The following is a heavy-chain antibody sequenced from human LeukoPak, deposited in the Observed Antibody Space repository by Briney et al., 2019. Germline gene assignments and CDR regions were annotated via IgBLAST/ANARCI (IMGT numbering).Heavy chain of an antibody. CDR2: INSEGTTT. CDR3: GRDDNRVRGVIDY. V-gene: IGHV3-74*01. CDR1: GFTFSSNW. D-gene: IGHD3-10*02. J-gene: IGHJ4*02. Sequence: GGSLRLSCAASGFTFSSNWMHWVRQAPGKGLVWVSRINSEGTTTTYADSVKGRFTIYRDNAKNTLYLQMFNLRGDDTAVYYCGRDDNRVRGVIDYWGQGTLVTVSS.